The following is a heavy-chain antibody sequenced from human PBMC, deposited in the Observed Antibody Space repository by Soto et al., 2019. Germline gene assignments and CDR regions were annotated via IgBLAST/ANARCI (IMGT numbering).Heavy chain of an antibody. J-gene: IGHJ4*02. V-gene: IGHV3-33*01. D-gene: IGHD5-12*01. CDR2: IWYDGSKT. CDR3: ARDSGVVAPTFDY. Sequence: QVQLVESGGGVVQPGRSLRLSCAASGFTFSNYGMHWVRQAPGKGLEWLAVIWYDGSKTYYADSVKGRFTISRDDSKNTLFLQMNSLRAEDTAVYYCARDSGVVAPTFDYWGQGTRVTVSS. CDR1: GFTFSNYG.